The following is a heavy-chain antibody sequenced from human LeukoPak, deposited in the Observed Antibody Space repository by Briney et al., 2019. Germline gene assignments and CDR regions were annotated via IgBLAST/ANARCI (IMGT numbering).Heavy chain of an antibody. D-gene: IGHD5-12*01. CDR1: GFTFSSYS. CDR3: AKGGIVAT. CDR2: ISGGGTYM. Sequence: GGSLRVSCAASGFTFSSYSMNWVRQAPGKGLEWVSSISGGGTYMYYADSVKGRFTISRDNSKNTLYLQMNSLRAEDTAVYYCAKGGIVATWGQGTLVTVSS. J-gene: IGHJ5*02. V-gene: IGHV3-21*01.